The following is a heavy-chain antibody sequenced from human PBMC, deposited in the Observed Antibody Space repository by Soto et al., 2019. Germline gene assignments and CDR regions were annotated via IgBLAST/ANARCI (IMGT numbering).Heavy chain of an antibody. J-gene: IGHJ6*02. Sequence: KQSQTLSLTCAISGDSVSSNSAAWNWIRQSPSRGLEWLGRTYYRSKWYNDYAVSVKSRITINPDTSKNQFSLQLNSVTPEDTAVYYCARGREVAGPKGGEMDVWGQGTTVTVSS. CDR1: GDSVSSNSAA. CDR2: TYYRSKWYN. D-gene: IGHD6-19*01. CDR3: ARGREVAGPKGGEMDV. V-gene: IGHV6-1*01.